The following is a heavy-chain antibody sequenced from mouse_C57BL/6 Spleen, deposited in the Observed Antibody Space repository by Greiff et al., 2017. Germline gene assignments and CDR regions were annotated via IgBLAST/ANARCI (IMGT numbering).Heavy chain of an antibody. CDR3: ARDDYDVFAY. CDR1: GYSITSGYD. D-gene: IGHD2-4*01. V-gene: IGHV3-1*01. Sequence: EVKLMESGPGMVKPSQSLSLTCTVTGYSITSGYDWHWIRHFPGNKLEWMGYISYSGSTNYNPSLKSRISITHDTSKNHFFLKLNSVTTEDTATYCCARDDYDVFAYWGQGTLVTVSA. J-gene: IGHJ3*01. CDR2: ISYSGST.